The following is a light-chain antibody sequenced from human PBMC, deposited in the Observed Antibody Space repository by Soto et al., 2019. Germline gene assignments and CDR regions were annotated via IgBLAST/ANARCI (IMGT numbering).Light chain of an antibody. Sequence: DIVLTQSPGTLSLSPGERATLSCRSSQTISGTYLAWYQQKPGQAPSLLFYGASSRATAIPDRFRGSGSGTDFTLTISRVEPEDFAVYFCQHYGGSRYTFGQGTKLEIK. V-gene: IGKV3-20*01. CDR1: QTISGTY. CDR2: GAS. CDR3: QHYGGSRYT. J-gene: IGKJ2*01.